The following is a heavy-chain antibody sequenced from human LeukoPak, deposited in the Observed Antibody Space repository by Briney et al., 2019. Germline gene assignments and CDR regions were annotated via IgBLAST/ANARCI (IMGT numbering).Heavy chain of an antibody. J-gene: IGHJ3*02. V-gene: IGHV4-59*11. CDR3: ARDLVTVTKGFDI. CDR1: ADSFSSHY. D-gene: IGHD4-17*01. Sequence: SETLSLTCAVSADSFSSHYWTWIRQPPGKGLEWIGYISYIGSTNCNPSLKSRVTISIDTSKNQFSLKLTSVTAADTAVYYCARDLVTVTKGFDIWGQGTMVSVSS. CDR2: ISYIGST.